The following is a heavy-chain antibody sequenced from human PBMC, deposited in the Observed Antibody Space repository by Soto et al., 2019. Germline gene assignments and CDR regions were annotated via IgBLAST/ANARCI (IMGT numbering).Heavy chain of an antibody. CDR1: GFTFSSYG. Sequence: QVQLVESGGGVVQPGRSLRLSCAASGFTFSSYGMHWVRQAPGKGLEWVAVISYDGSNKYYADSVKGRFTISRDNSKNTLYLQMNSLRAEDTAVYYCAKAPFDYAFWKGLLYYDGMHVWGQGTTVTVSS. CDR2: ISYDGSNK. J-gene: IGHJ6*02. D-gene: IGHD3-3*01. CDR3: AKAPFDYAFWKGLLYYDGMHV. V-gene: IGHV3-30*18.